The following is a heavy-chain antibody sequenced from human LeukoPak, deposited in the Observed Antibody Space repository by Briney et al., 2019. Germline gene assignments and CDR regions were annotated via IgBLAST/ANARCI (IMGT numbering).Heavy chain of an antibody. CDR2: IYYSGST. Sequence: SQTLSLTCTVSGYSISSGYYWGWIRQPPGKGLEWIGSIYYSGSTYYNPSLKSRVTISVDTSKNQFSLKLSSVTAADTAVYYCARGRGLAGGDYVDYWGQGTLVTVSS. CDR1: GYSISSGYY. D-gene: IGHD3-10*01. J-gene: IGHJ4*02. V-gene: IGHV4-38-2*02. CDR3: ARGRGLAGGDYVDY.